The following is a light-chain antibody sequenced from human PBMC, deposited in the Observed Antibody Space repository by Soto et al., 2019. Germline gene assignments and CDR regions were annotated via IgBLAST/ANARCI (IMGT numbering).Light chain of an antibody. J-gene: IGKJ1*01. CDR1: QSVGSN. Sequence: EIVMTKSPATLSVSPGERATLSCWASQSVGSNLAWYQKKPGQAPRLLIYGASTRAAGIPARFSGSGSGTEFTLTISSLQSEDFAVYYCQQYNTWPPWTFGQGTKVEIK. V-gene: IGKV3-15*01. CDR3: QQYNTWPPWT. CDR2: GAS.